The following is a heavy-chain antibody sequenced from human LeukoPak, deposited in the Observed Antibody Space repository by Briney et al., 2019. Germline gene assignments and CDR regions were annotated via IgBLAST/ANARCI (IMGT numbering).Heavy chain of an antibody. D-gene: IGHD1-26*01. J-gene: IGHJ6*03. Sequence: GALRLSCAASGFTFSSYTMKWVRQAPGKGLEWVSSISSSSSYIYYADSVKGRFTISRDNAKNSLFLQMNSLRAEDTAVYFCARATWDPNYYYYMDVWGKGTTVTISS. CDR1: GFTFSSYT. CDR2: ISSSSSYI. CDR3: ARATWDPNYYYYMDV. V-gene: IGHV3-21*01.